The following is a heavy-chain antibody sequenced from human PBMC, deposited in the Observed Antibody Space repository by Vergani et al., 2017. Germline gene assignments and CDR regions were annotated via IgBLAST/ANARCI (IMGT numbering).Heavy chain of an antibody. J-gene: IGHJ4*02. V-gene: IGHV4-34*01. D-gene: IGHD6-13*01. CDR2: INHSGST. Sequence: QVQLQQWGAGLLKPSETLSLTCAVYGGSFSGYYWSWIRQPPGKGLEWIGEINHSGSTNYNPSLKSRVTISVDTSKNQFSLKLSSVTAADTAVYYCAGGGRAAAGGRFDYWGQGTLVTVSS. CDR3: AGGGRAAAGGRFDY. CDR1: GGSFSGYY.